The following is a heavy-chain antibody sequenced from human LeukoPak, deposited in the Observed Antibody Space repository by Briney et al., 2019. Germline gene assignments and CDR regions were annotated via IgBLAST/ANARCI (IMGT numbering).Heavy chain of an antibody. CDR1: GFTFSSYG. J-gene: IGHJ5*01. D-gene: IGHD3-9*01. V-gene: IGHV3-23*01. CDR3: APEPPYYDILTDYDPKTWFDS. CDR2: ISGSGGST. Sequence: GGSLRLSCAASGFTFSSYGMSWVRQAPGKGLEWVSAISGSGGSTYYADSVKGRFTISRDNSKNTLYLQMNSLRAEDTAVYYCAPEPPYYDILTDYDPKTWFDSWGQGTLVTVSS.